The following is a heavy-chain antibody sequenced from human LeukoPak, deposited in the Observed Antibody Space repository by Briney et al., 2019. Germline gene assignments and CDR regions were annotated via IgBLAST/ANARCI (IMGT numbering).Heavy chain of an antibody. Sequence: GGSLRLSCAASGFTFSSYGMHWVRQAPGKGLEWVAVISYDGSNKYYADSVKGRFTISRDNSKNTLYLKMNSLRAEDTAVYYCAKKSPIFGVVIPLFDYWGQGTLVSVSS. V-gene: IGHV3-30*18. CDR2: ISYDGSNK. CDR1: GFTFSSYG. J-gene: IGHJ4*02. CDR3: AKKSPIFGVVIPLFDY. D-gene: IGHD3-3*01.